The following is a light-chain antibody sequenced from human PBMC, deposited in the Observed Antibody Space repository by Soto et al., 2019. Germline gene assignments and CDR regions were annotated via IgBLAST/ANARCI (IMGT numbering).Light chain of an antibody. CDR2: GAS. CDR3: QQYHHWPPAYT. Sequence: EILLTQSPATLSVSPGERATLSCRASQSVSDNLAWYQQRPGQAPRLLIYGASTRATGIPARFSGSGSGTELAISSSSLQSEDFAVYYCQQYHHWPPAYTFGQGTQLEIK. V-gene: IGKV3-15*01. CDR1: QSVSDN. J-gene: IGKJ2*01.